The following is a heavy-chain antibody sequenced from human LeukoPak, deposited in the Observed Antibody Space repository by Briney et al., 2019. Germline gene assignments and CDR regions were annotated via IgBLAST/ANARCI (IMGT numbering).Heavy chain of an antibody. V-gene: IGHV3-30*03. CDR1: GFTFSTYG. D-gene: IGHD2-15*01. CDR2: IVYDGSDK. Sequence: PGRSLRLSCAASGFTFSTYGMHWVRQAPGKGLEWVAVIVYDGSDKYYADSVKGRFTISRDNSKNTLYLQMNSLRAEDTAVYYCARAWDIVVVVAALHWGQGTLVTVSS. CDR3: ARAWDIVVVVAALH. J-gene: IGHJ1*01.